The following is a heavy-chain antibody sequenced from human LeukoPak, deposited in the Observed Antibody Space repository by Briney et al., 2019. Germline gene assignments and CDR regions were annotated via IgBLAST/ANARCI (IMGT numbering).Heavy chain of an antibody. CDR1: GFTFSSYS. Sequence: GGSLRLSCAASGFTFSSYSMNWVRQAPGKGLEWVSSISSSSSHIYYADSVKGRFTISRDNAKNSLYLQMNSLRAEDTAVYYCARGAYRISWPGIDYWGQGTLVTVSS. J-gene: IGHJ4*02. D-gene: IGHD3-16*02. V-gene: IGHV3-21*01. CDR2: ISSSSSHI. CDR3: ARGAYRISWPGIDY.